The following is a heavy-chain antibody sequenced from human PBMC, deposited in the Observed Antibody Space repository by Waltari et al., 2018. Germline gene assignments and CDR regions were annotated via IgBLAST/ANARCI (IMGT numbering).Heavy chain of an antibody. D-gene: IGHD2-15*01. J-gene: IGHJ3*02. CDR1: GIPFRTTG. Sequence: QVQLVESGGGGVQPGRPLRLACTAAGIPFRTTGLHWVRQAPGKGLEWVALIWYDGSHQSYADSVKGRFTISRDNSKNTLYLQMNSLRAEDTAVYYCARDARGVEHYSFDIWGQGTMVTVSS. V-gene: IGHV3-33*08. CDR2: IWYDGSHQ. CDR3: ARDARGVEHYSFDI.